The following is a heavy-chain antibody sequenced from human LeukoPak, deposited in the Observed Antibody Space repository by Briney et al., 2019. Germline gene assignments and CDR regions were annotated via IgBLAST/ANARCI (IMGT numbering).Heavy chain of an antibody. J-gene: IGHJ4*02. CDR2: ISSDGSGT. Sequence: GGSLRLSCAASGFPFSSYWMQWVRQAAGKGLVWVSRISSDGSGTVYADSVKGRFTISRDNARNMLFLQMSSLRVEDTAVYYCSRASDYWGQGTLVTV. V-gene: IGHV3-74*01. CDR3: SRASDY. CDR1: GFPFSSYW.